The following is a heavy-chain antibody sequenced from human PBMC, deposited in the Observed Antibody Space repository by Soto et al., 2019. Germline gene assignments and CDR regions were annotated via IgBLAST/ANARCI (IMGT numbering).Heavy chain of an antibody. CDR2: ISYEGSNT. D-gene: IGHD1-1*01. Sequence: QVHLVESGGGVVQPGRPLRLSCVASGFTFDTYGIHWVRQAPGKGLQWVALISYEGSNTYYADSVRGRFTISRDNSKNTLYLQINALRPEDTGVYYCARVTPGNNLYDFSGLDVW. V-gene: IGHV3-30-3*01. CDR1: GFTFDTYG. J-gene: IGHJ6*01. CDR3: ARVTPGNNLYDFSGLDV.